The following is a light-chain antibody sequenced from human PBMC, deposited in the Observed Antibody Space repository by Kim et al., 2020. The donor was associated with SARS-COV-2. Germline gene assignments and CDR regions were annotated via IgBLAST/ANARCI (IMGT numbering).Light chain of an antibody. CDR1: GDKY. J-gene: IGLJ3*02. V-gene: IGLV3-1*01. CDR3: QAWDNTWV. Sequence: GDKYSSWYQQQPGQAPVLVIYQDTKRPSGIPERFSGSNSGNTATLTISGAQPMDEADYYCQAWDNTWVFGGGTQLTVL. CDR2: QDT.